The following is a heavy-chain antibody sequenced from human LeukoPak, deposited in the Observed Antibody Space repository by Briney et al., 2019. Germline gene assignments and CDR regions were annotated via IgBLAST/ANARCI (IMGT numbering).Heavy chain of an antibody. CDR2: IYYSGST. J-gene: IGHJ3*02. D-gene: IGHD3-9*01. Sequence: PSETLSLTCTVSGGSISSSSYYWGWIRQPPGKGLEWIGSIYYSGSTYYNPSLKSRVTISVDTSKNQFSLKLSSVTAADTAVYYCARQAYDILTGYNVAFDIWGQGTMVTVSS. CDR1: GGSISSSSYY. CDR3: ARQAYDILTGYNVAFDI. V-gene: IGHV4-39*07.